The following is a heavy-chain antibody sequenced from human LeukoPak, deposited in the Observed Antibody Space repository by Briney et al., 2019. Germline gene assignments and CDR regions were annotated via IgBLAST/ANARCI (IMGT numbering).Heavy chain of an antibody. CDR2: ISYDGSNK. CDR3: ACEGGYDSAPDY. D-gene: IGHD5-12*01. J-gene: IGHJ4*02. V-gene: IGHV3-30*04. CDR1: GFTFSSYA. Sequence: PGRSLRLSCAASGFTFSSYAMHWVRQAPGKGLERVAVISYDGSNKYYADSVKGRFTISRDNSKNTLYLQMNSLRAEDTAVYYCACEGGYDSAPDYWGQGTMVTVSS.